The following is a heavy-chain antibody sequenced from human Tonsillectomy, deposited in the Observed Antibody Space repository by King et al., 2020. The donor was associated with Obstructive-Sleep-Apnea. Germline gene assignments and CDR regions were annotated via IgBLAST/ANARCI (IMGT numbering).Heavy chain of an antibody. J-gene: IGHJ4*02. Sequence: VHLVESGGGVVQPGRSLRLSCAASGFTFSNFAMHWVRQAPDKGLEWVALISYDGSNKFYADSVKGRFTFPRDNSKNTLYLQMNSLKAEDTAVYYCAREGKDDILTGYFPFDYWGQGTLVTVSS. D-gene: IGHD3-9*01. CDR2: ISYDGSNK. CDR3: AREGKDDILTGYFPFDY. V-gene: IGHV3-30-3*01. CDR1: GFTFSNFA.